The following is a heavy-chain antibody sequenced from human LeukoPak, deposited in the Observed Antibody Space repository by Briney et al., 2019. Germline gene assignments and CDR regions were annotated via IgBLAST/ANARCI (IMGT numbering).Heavy chain of an antibody. CDR1: GYSFTSYW. CDR3: ARHEASSTTFKSAFDI. J-gene: IGHJ3*02. D-gene: IGHD2-2*01. Sequence: GESLKISCKGSGYSFTSYWIGWVRQMPGKGLEWMGIIYPGDSDTRYSPSFQGQVTISADKSISTAYLQWSSLKASDTAMYYCARHEASSTTFKSAFDIWGQGTMVTVSS. CDR2: IYPGDSDT. V-gene: IGHV5-51*01.